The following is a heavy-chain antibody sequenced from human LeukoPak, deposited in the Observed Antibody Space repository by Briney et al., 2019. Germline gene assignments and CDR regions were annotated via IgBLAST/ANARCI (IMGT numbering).Heavy chain of an antibody. V-gene: IGHV3-11*04. D-gene: IGHD6-19*01. CDR3: ARGWYSSFYFDY. Sequence: GGSLRLSCAASGFTISGYYMSWIRQAPGKGLEWVSYISSSGTTIYYADSVKGRFTISRDNAKNSLYLQMNSLRAEDTAVYYCARGWYSSFYFDYWGQGTLVTVSS. CDR1: GFTISGYY. J-gene: IGHJ4*02. CDR2: ISSSGTTI.